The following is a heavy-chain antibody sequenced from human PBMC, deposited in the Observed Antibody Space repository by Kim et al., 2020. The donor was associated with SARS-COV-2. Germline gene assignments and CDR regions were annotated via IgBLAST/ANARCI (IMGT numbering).Heavy chain of an antibody. V-gene: IGHV3-33*01. Sequence: GGSLRLSCAASGFTFSSYGMHWVRQAPGKGLEWVAVIWYDESNKYYADSVEGRFTISRDNSKNTLYLQMSSLRAEDTAVYYCARDRKPGIGRTMDFDYWGQGTLVTVSS. J-gene: IGHJ4*02. CDR2: IWYDESNK. CDR1: GFTFSSYG. CDR3: ARDRKPGIGRTMDFDY. D-gene: IGHD1-26*01.